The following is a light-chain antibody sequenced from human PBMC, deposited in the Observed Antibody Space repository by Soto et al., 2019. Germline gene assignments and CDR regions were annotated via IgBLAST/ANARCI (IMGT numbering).Light chain of an antibody. CDR2: DVT. Sequence: QSALTQPASVSGSPGQSITISCPGTSSVVGGYNSVSWYQQHPGKAPKLILYDVTDRPSGVSYRFSGSKSGNTASLTISGLQAADEADYFCSSFTSSMTNVFGSGTKVTVL. CDR1: SSVVGGYNS. V-gene: IGLV2-14*01. CDR3: SSFTSSMTNV. J-gene: IGLJ1*01.